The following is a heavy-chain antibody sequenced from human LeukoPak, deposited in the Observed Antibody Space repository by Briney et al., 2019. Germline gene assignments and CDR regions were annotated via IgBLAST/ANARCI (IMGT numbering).Heavy chain of an antibody. Sequence: SETLSLTCAVYGGSFSGYYWSWIRQPPGKGLEWIGEINHSGSTNYNPSLKSRVTISVDKSKNQFSLKLSSVTAADTAVYYCARDTIAAAGTYPSWGQGTLVTVSS. V-gene: IGHV4-34*01. CDR3: ARDTIAAAGTYPS. CDR2: INHSGST. CDR1: GGSFSGYY. D-gene: IGHD6-13*01. J-gene: IGHJ5*02.